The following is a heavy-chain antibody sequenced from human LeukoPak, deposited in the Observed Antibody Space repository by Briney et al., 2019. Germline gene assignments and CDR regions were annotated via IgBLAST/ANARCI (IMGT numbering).Heavy chain of an antibody. CDR1: GGSISSGGYS. V-gene: IGHV4-30-2*05. D-gene: IGHD3-22*01. Sequence: SQTLSLTCAVSGGSISSGGYSWSWIRQPPGKGLEWIGYIYHSGSTYYNPSLKSRVTISVDTSKNQFSLKLSSVTAADTAVYYCARDRNYYDSSGYLGGFDYWGQGTLVTVSS. J-gene: IGHJ4*02. CDR2: IYHSGST. CDR3: ARDRNYYDSSGYLGGFDY.